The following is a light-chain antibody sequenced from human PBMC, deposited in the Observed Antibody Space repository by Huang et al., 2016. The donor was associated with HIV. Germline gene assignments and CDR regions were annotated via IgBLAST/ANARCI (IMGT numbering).Light chain of an antibody. CDR2: GAS. J-gene: IGKJ4*01. CDR3: QQFGSSPLT. CDR1: QTVISNS. Sequence: EIVLTQSPGTLSLSPGDNATLSCRASQTVISNSLAWYQQRPAQTPRLLIYGASSRATGIPDRFSGRGSGTDFTLSISRLEPEDFAVYYCQQFGSSPLTFGGGTKVEI. V-gene: IGKV3-20*01.